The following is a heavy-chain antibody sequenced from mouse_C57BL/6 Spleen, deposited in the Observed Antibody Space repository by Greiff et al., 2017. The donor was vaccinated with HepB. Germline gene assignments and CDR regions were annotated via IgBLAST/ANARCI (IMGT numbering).Heavy chain of an antibody. D-gene: IGHD4-1*01. V-gene: IGHV1-82*01. CDR1: GYAFSSSW. Sequence: QVQLKQSGPELVKPGASVKISCKASGYAFSSSWMNWVKQRPGKGLEWIGRIYPGDGDTNYNGKFKGKATLTADKSSSTAYMQLSSLTSEDSAVYFCARTGTPSFDYWGQGTTLTVSS. J-gene: IGHJ2*01. CDR3: ARTGTPSFDY. CDR2: IYPGDGDT.